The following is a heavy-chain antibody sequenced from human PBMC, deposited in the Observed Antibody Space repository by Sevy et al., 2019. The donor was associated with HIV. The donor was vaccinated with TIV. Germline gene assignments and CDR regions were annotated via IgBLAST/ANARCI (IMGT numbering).Heavy chain of an antibody. D-gene: IGHD3-22*01. CDR3: ARGGAEYYDTSGYPLDYYYGLDV. CDR1: GYTFTDYY. Sequence: ASVKVSCKASGYTFTDYYIHWVRQAPGQGLEWMGWINPNSGGTNYAQKFQGRVTMTRGTSISTAYMELSRLRSDDTAVYYCARGGAEYYDTSGYPLDYYYGLDVWGQGTTVTVSS. J-gene: IGHJ6*02. CDR2: INPNSGGT. V-gene: IGHV1-2*02.